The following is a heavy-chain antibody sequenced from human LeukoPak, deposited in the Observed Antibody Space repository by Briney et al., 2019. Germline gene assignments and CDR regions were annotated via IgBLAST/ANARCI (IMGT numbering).Heavy chain of an antibody. V-gene: IGHV5-51*01. D-gene: IGHD6-25*01. J-gene: IGHJ4*02. CDR3: ARSNVRFQRLTDFDY. CDR2: IYPGDSDT. CDR1: GYSFTSYW. Sequence: GESLKISCKGSGYSFTSYWIGWVRQMPGKGLEWMGIIYPGDSDTRYSPSFQGQVTISADKSISTAYLQWSSLKASDTAMYYCARSNVRFQRLTDFDYWGQGTLVTVSS.